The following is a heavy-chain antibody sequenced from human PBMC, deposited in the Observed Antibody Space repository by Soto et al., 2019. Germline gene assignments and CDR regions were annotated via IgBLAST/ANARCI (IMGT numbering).Heavy chain of an antibody. V-gene: IGHV3-33*01. D-gene: IGHD1-1*01. CDR3: ARRKNSPPTRGEASARGGTDV. CDR2: IWNDGNGY. J-gene: IGHJ6*02. Sequence: QVQLVESGGGVVQPGRSLRLSCAASGFNFNNYGMHWVRQAPGKGLEWVAVIWNDGNGYYYANSVKGRFTISRDNSKKRRYLQISSPRAEGTAVHYGARRKNSPPTRGEASARGGTDVWGQGTTVTVSS. CDR1: GFNFNNYG.